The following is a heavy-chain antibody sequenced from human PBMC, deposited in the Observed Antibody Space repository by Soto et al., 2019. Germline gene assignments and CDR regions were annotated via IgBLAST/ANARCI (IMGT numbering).Heavy chain of an antibody. V-gene: IGHV1-24*01. J-gene: IGHJ4*02. CDR1: GYTLTELP. CDR2: FDPEDGET. D-gene: IGHD6-19*01. CDR3: ATILRRQWLVPPDY. Sequence: ASVKVSCKVSGYTLTELPMHWVRQAPGKGLEWMGGFDPEDGETIYAQKFQGRVTMTEDTSTDTAYMELSSLRSEDTAVYYCATILRRQWLVPPDYWGQGTLVTVSS.